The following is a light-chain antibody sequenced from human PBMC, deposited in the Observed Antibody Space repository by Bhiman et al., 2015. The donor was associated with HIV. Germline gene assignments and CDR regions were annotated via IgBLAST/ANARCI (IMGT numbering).Light chain of an antibody. V-gene: IGLV2-11*01. CDR3: CSYLGSYISLYV. CDR2: DVS. CDR1: SSDVGGYNY. Sequence: QSALTQARSVSGSPGQSVTISCTGTSSDVGGYNYVSWFQHHPGKAPKLMIYDVSTRPSGVPDRFSGSKSGNTASLTISGLHAEDEADYYCCSYLGSYISLYVFGTGTKVTVL. J-gene: IGLJ1*01.